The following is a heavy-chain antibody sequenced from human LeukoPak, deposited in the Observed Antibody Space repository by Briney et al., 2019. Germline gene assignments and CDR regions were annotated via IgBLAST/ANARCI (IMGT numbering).Heavy chain of an antibody. J-gene: IGHJ4*02. CDR3: ARVRQTPYGDYGYFDC. CDR1: GGSISTYY. V-gene: IGHV4-59*01. D-gene: IGHD4-17*01. CDR2: IYYSGNT. Sequence: AETLSLTCTVSGGSISTYYWSWIRQPPGKRLEWIWYIYYSGNTNYNPSLRSRVTISVDTSKNHFSLNLSSVTAADTAVYYCARVRQTPYGDYGYFDCWGQGTLVTVSS.